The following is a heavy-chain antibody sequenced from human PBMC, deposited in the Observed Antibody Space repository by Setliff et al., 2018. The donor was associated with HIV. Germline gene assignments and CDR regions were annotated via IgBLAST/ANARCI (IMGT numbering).Heavy chain of an antibody. CDR1: GGSLSGYY. V-gene: IGHV4-34*09. CDR3: ARGRGSSSSWPIDY. Sequence: SETLSLTCAVYGGSLSGYYWSWIRQPPGKGLEWFGEINHSGSTNYNPSLESRVTISIDTSKNQFSLKLSSVTAADTAVYFCARGRGSSSSWPIDYWGQGTLVTVSS. D-gene: IGHD6-13*01. CDR2: INHSGST. J-gene: IGHJ4*02.